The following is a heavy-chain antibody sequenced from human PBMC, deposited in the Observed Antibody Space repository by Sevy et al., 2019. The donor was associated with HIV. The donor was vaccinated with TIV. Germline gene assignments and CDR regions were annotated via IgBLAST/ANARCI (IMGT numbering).Heavy chain of an antibody. CDR2: IKQDAGQK. V-gene: IGHV3-7*01. CDR1: GFTFSKYW. J-gene: IGHJ4*02. CDR3: ARDDGNYYFHY. Sequence: GGSLRLSCAASGFTFSKYWMGWVRQAPGKGLEWVANIKQDAGQKYYVDSVKGRFTISRDNAKKSLYLQMNSLRADDTAVYFCARDDGNYYFHYWGQGTLVTVSS. D-gene: IGHD1-7*01.